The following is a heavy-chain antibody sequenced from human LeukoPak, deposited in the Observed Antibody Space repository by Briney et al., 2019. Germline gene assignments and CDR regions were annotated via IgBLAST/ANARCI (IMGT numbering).Heavy chain of an antibody. Sequence: GGSLRLSCAASGFTFSSYGMHWVRQAPGKGLEWVAFIRYDGSNKYYADSVKGRFTISRDNSKNTLYLQMNSLRAEDTAVYYCAKGAYYDSSGYYSIFDYWGQGTLVTVSS. J-gene: IGHJ4*02. CDR3: AKGAYYDSSGYYSIFDY. CDR2: IRYDGSNK. V-gene: IGHV3-30*02. D-gene: IGHD3-22*01. CDR1: GFTFSSYG.